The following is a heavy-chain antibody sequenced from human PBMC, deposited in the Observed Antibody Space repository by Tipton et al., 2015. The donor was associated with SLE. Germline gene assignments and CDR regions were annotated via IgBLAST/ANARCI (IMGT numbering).Heavy chain of an antibody. CDR1: GFTFSSYA. J-gene: IGHJ6*02. V-gene: IGHV3-23*01. CDR2: ISGSGGST. Sequence: GSLRLSCAASGFTFSSYAMSWVRQAPGKGLEWVSAISGSGGSTYYADSVKGRFTISRDNSKNTLYLQMNSLRAEDTAVYYCAKQGEDHYGMDVWGQGTTVTVSS. CDR3: AKQGEDHYGMDV.